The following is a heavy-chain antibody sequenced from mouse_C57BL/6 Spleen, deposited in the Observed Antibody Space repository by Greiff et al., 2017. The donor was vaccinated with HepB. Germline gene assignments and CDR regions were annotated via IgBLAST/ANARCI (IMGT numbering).Heavy chain of an antibody. Sequence: VQLVESGAELVKPGASVKISCKASGYAFSSYWMNWVKQRPGKGLEWIGQIYPGDGDTNYNGKFKGKATLTADKSSSTAYMQLSSLTSEDSAVYFCARPYYYGSSPYYAMDYWGQGTSVTVSS. CDR3: ARPYYYGSSPYYAMDY. V-gene: IGHV1-80*01. D-gene: IGHD1-1*01. J-gene: IGHJ4*01. CDR1: GYAFSSYW. CDR2: IYPGDGDT.